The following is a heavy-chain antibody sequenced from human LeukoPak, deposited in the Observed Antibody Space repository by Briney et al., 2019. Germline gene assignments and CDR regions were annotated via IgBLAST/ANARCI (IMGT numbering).Heavy chain of an antibody. CDR3: ARQYCSGGRCHSDY. D-gene: IGHD2-15*01. CDR1: GYTFTTYW. CDR2: IYPGDSDA. Sequence: GESLKISCKGSGYTFTTYWIVWVRQMPGKGLEWMGIIYPGDSDARYSPSFQGQVTMSADKSISTAYLQWSSLKASDTAIYYCARQYCSGGRCHSDYWGQGTLVTVSS. V-gene: IGHV5-51*01. J-gene: IGHJ4*02.